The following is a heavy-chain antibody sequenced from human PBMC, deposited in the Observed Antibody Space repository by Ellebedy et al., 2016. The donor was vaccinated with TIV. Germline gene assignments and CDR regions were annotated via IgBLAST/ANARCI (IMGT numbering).Heavy chain of an antibody. D-gene: IGHD5-24*01. CDR2: FDPEDDET. V-gene: IGHV1-24*01. J-gene: IGHJ4*02. Sequence: AASVKVSCKVSGYTLTEYSMHWVRQAPGKGLEWMGGFDPEDDETIYAQKFQGRVTMTEDTSTDTAYMDLSSLRSEDTAVYYCATVFDGYRGLDYWGQGTLVTVSS. CDR1: GYTLTEYS. CDR3: ATVFDGYRGLDY.